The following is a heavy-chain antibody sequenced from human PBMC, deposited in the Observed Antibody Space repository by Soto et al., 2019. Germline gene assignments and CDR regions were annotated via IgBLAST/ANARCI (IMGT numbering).Heavy chain of an antibody. CDR1: GYTFTTHA. V-gene: IGHV1-3*01. Sequence: QVQVVQSGAEVKKPGASVKISCKASGYTFTTHAMHWVRQAPGQSLEWMGWINGGTGQTKHSQRFLGRVNITRDTSASTAYMDLSSLRSEDTAVYYCARGKGMEENYYYYGLDIWGQGTTVTVSS. D-gene: IGHD1-1*01. CDR2: INGGTGQT. CDR3: ARGKGMEENYYYYGLDI. J-gene: IGHJ6*02.